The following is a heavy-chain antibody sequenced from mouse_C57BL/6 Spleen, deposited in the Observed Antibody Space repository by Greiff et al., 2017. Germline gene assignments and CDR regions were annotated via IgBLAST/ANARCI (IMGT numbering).Heavy chain of an antibody. V-gene: IGHV2-9-1*01. Sequence: QVQLKESGPGLVAPSQSLSITCTVSGFSLTSYSISWVRQPPGKGLEWLGVIWTGGGTNYNSALKSRLRISKDNSKSQGFLKMNSLQTDDTARDYCARRRGPIYYYAMDYWGQGTSVTVSS. CDR2: IWTGGGT. CDR3: ARRRGPIYYYAMDY. CDR1: GFSLTSYS. J-gene: IGHJ4*01.